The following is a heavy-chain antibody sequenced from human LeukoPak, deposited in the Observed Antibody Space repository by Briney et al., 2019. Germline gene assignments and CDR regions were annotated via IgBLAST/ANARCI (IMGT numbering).Heavy chain of an antibody. CDR1: GYTFTDYY. CDR2: INPKYGGT. D-gene: IGHD6-19*01. V-gene: IGHV1-2*02. CDR3: ARDAIADSSGWYYFDY. Sequence: ASVKVSCKASGYTFTDYYIHWVRQAPGQGLEWMGGINPKYGGTNYAQDFQGRVTMTRDTSINTAYMDLNRLRSDDTAVYYCARDAIADSSGWYYFDYWGQGTLVTVPS. J-gene: IGHJ4*02.